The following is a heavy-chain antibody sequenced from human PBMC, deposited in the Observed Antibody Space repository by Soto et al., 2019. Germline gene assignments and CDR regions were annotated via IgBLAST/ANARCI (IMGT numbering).Heavy chain of an antibody. V-gene: IGHV5-10-1*01. CDR3: ARHLTPIYYYYYGMDV. Sequence: PGESLKISCKGSGYSFTSYWISWVRQMPGKGLEWMGRIDPSDSYTNYSPSFQGHVTISADKSISTAYLQWSSLKASDTAMYYCARHLTPIYYYYYGMDVWGQGTTVTVSS. CDR1: GYSFTSYW. J-gene: IGHJ6*02. CDR2: IDPSDSYT.